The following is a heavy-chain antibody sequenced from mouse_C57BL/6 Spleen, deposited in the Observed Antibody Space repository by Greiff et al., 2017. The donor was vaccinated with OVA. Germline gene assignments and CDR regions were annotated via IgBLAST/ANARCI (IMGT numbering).Heavy chain of an antibody. V-gene: IGHV1-82*01. J-gene: IGHJ4*01. Sequence: VQLQQSGPELVKPGASVKISCKASGYAFSSSWMNWVKQRPGKGLEWIGRIYPGDGDTNYNGKFKGKATLTADKSSSTAYMQLSSLTSEDSAVYFYERSKLAMDYWGQGTSVTVSS. CDR3: ERSKLAMDY. CDR2: IYPGDGDT. CDR1: GYAFSSSW.